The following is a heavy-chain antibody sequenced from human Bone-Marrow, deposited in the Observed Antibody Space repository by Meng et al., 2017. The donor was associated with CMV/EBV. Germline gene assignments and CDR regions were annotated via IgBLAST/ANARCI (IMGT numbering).Heavy chain of an antibody. CDR3: ARERSQAY. J-gene: IGHJ4*02. D-gene: IGHD5-24*01. Sequence: GESLKISCAASGFTFSSYAMSWVRQAPGKGLEWVSYISSGDSPIYYADSVKGRFTISRDNAKKSLYLQMNSLRAEDTAVYYCARERSQAYWGQGTLVTVSS. CDR2: ISSGDSPI. CDR1: GFTFSSYA. V-gene: IGHV3-48*04.